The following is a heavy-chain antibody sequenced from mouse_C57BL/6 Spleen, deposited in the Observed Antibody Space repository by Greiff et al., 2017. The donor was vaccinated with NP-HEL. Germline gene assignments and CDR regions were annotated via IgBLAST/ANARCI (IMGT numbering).Heavy chain of an antibody. D-gene: IGHD1-1*01. J-gene: IGHJ2*01. V-gene: IGHV1-9*01. CDR1: GYTFTGYW. CDR2: ILPGSGST. CDR3: ARGGDYYGSSYGAYYFDY. Sequence: QVQLQQSGAELMKPGASVKLSCKATGYTFTGYWIEWVKQRPGHGLEWIGEILPGSGSTNYNEKFKGKATFTADTSSNTAYMQLSSLTTEDSAIYYCARGGDYYGSSYGAYYFDYWGQGTTLTVSS.